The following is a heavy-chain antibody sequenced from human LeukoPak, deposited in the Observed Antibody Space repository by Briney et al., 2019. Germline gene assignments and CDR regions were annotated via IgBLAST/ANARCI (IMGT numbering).Heavy chain of an antibody. CDR2: INHSGST. Sequence: PSETLSLTCAVYGGSFSGYYWSWIRQPPGKGLEWIGEINHSGSTNYNPSLKSRVTISVDTSKSQFSLKLSSVTAADTAVYYCARGRVVITIFGVVISHDAFDIWGQGTMVTVSS. CDR1: GGSFSGYY. D-gene: IGHD3-3*01. CDR3: ARGRVVITIFGVVISHDAFDI. J-gene: IGHJ3*02. V-gene: IGHV4-34*01.